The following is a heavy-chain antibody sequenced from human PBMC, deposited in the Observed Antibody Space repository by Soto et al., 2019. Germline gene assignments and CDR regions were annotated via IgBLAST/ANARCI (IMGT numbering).Heavy chain of an antibody. D-gene: IGHD4-17*01. J-gene: IGHJ4*02. Sequence: QLQLQESGPGLVKPSQTLSLTCTISGGSIREGGYYWTWIRQYPEKGLEWIGFIYHDGGIYYNPCLKSRVTMSVDDYKRQFSLRLTSMTAAGADVYYCAAGRGDTVANRFLVSWGQGPLVTVSS. CDR2: IYHDGGI. CDR1: GGSIREGGYY. V-gene: IGHV4-31*03. CDR3: AAGRGDTVANRFLVS.